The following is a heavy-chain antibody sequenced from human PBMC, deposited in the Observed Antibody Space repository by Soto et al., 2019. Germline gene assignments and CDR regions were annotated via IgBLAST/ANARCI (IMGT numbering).Heavy chain of an antibody. Sequence: SVKVSCKASGVTFSSYAISWVRQAPGQGLEWMGGIIPIFGTANYAQKFQGRVTITADESTSTAYMELSSLRSEDTAVYYCARAEVFEGWFDPWGQGTLVTVSS. J-gene: IGHJ5*02. CDR3: ARAEVFEGWFDP. CDR2: IIPIFGTA. V-gene: IGHV1-69*13. D-gene: IGHD1-20*01. CDR1: GVTFSSYA.